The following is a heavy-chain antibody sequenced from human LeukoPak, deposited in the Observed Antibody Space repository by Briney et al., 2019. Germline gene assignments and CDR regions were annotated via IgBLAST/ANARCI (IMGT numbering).Heavy chain of an antibody. CDR2: IYYSGST. V-gene: IGHV4-59*01. J-gene: IGHJ6*02. CDR3: ARATHIAAAGRLPYYGMDV. Sequence: SETLSLTCTVSGGSISSYYWSWIRQPPGKGLEWIGYIYYSGSTNYNPSLKSRVTISVDTSKNQFSLKLSSVTAADTAVYYCARATHIAAAGRLPYYGMDVWGQGTTVTVSS. CDR1: GGSISSYY. D-gene: IGHD6-13*01.